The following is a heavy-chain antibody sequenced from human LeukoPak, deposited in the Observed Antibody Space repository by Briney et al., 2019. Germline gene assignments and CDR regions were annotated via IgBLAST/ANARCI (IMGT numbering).Heavy chain of an antibody. V-gene: IGHV1-69*05. D-gene: IGHD3-3*01. Sequence: SVKVSCKASGGTFSSYAISWVRQAPGQGLEWMGRIIPIFGTANYAQKFQGRVTITTDESTSTAYMELSSLRSEDTAVHYCARGPQPTISRVGDWFDPWGQGTLVTVSS. CDR1: GGTFSSYA. J-gene: IGHJ5*02. CDR3: ARGPQPTISRVGDWFDP. CDR2: IIPIFGTA.